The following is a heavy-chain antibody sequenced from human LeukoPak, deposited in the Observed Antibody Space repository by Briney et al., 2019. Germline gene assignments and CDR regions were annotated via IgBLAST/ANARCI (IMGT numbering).Heavy chain of an antibody. CDR1: GFTFSSYG. Sequence: GGSLRLSCAASGFTFSSYGMHWVRQAPGKGLEWVAVISYDGSNKYYADSVKGRFTISRDNSKNTLYLQMNSLRAEDTAVYYCAKVGLLSGMDVWGQGTTVTVSS. CDR2: ISYDGSNK. V-gene: IGHV3-30*18. J-gene: IGHJ6*02. CDR3: AKVGLLSGMDV.